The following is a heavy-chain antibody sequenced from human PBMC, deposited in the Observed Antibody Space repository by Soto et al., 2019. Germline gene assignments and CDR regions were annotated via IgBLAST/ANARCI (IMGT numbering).Heavy chain of an antibody. V-gene: IGHV3-23*01. CDR1: GFTFSSYA. CDR2: ISGSGGST. J-gene: IGHJ4*02. Sequence: EVQLLESGGGLVQPGGSLRLSCAASGFTFSSYAMSWVRQAPGKGLEWVSAISGSGGSTYYADSVKGRFTISRDNSKNTLYLQMNSLRAEDTAVYYCARAPGYYDSSGYDYWGQGTLVTVSS. D-gene: IGHD3-22*01. CDR3: ARAPGYYDSSGYDY.